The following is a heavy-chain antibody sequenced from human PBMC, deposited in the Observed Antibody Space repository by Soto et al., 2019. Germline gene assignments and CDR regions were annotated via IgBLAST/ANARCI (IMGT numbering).Heavy chain of an antibody. Sequence: EVQLLESGGDLVQPGGSLRLSCTASGFTFSNFVMTWVRQAPGKGLDWVSSITASGDVEAYADSVRARFTISRDNFRNTLSLQMNSLRVDDTAIYHCAKGSSREGYTCGQGTLVTVSS. CDR1: GFTFSNFV. J-gene: IGHJ5*02. V-gene: IGHV3-23*01. D-gene: IGHD5-12*01. CDR2: ITASGDVE. CDR3: AKGSSREGYT.